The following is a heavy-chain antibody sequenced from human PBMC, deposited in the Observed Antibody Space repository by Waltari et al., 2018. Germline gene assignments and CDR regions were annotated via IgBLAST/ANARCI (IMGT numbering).Heavy chain of an antibody. J-gene: IGHJ4*02. CDR2: IRITYEI. CDR3: ARDRDWAIDY. D-gene: IGHD3-9*01. CDR1: GFSISTNH. V-gene: IGHV3-48*04. Sequence: MQLVESGGGLVQPGGSLRLSCAASGFSISTNHMNWVRQAPVKGPEWVAYIRITYEIHYPDSVKGRFTVSKDNAENSLYLQMNSLRIEDTAVYYCARDRDWAIDYWGQGALVTVSS.